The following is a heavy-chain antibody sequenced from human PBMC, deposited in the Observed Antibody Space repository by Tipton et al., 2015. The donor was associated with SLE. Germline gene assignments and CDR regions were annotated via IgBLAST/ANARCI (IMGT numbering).Heavy chain of an antibody. CDR1: GGSITSYY. CDR3: ASGATPYYFDY. Sequence: TLSLTCTVSGGSITSYYWSWIRQPPGKGLEWIGYVYHSGSTNYNPSLKSRVIISLDTSKNQFSLKLSSVTAADTAVYYCASGATPYYFDYWGQGTLVTVSS. V-gene: IGHV4-59*12. D-gene: IGHD1-26*01. J-gene: IGHJ4*02. CDR2: VYHSGST.